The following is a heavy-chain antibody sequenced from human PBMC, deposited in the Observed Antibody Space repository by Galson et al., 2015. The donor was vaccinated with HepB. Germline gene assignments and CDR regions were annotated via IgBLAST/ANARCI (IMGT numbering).Heavy chain of an antibody. CDR2: IYPGDSDI. Sequence: QSGAEVKKPGESLKISCKGSGYSFTTYWIGWVRQMPGKGLEWMGIIYPGDSDIRYSPSFQGQVTISADKSISTAYLQWSSLKASDTAMYYCARQSTVTMTFGNYYYYYGMDVWGQGTTVTISS. V-gene: IGHV5-51*01. J-gene: IGHJ6*02. D-gene: IGHD3/OR15-3a*01. CDR3: ARQSTVTMTFGNYYYYYGMDV. CDR1: GYSFTTYW.